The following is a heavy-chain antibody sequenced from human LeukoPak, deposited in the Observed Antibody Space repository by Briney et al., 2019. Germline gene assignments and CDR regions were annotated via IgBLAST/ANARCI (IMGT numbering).Heavy chain of an antibody. CDR2: INPNSGGT. V-gene: IGHV1-2*02. D-gene: IGHD5-24*01. Sequence: ASVKVSCKASGYTFTGYYMHWVRQAPGQGLEWMGWINPNSGGTNYAQKFQGRVTMTRDTSISTAYMELSRLRSDDTAVYYCARRRDGYNLYAFDIWGQGTMVTVSS. J-gene: IGHJ3*02. CDR1: GYTFTGYY. CDR3: ARRRDGYNLYAFDI.